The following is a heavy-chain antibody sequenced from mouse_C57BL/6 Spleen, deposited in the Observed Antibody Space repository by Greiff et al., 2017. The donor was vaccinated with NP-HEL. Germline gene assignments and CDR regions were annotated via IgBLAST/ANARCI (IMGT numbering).Heavy chain of an antibody. CDR1: GYAFSSSW. V-gene: IGHV1-82*01. J-gene: IGHJ2*01. Sequence: QVQLQQSGPELVKPGASVKISCKASGYAFSSSWMNWVKQRPGKGLEWIGRIYPGDGDTNYNGKFKGKATLTADKSSSTAYMQLSSLTSEDSAVYFCARTTMITKGYYFDYWGQGTTLTVSS. CDR2: IYPGDGDT. CDR3: ARTTMITKGYYFDY. D-gene: IGHD2-4*01.